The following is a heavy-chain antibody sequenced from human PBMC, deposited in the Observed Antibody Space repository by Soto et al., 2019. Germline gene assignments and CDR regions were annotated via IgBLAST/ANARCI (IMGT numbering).Heavy chain of an antibody. Sequence: QVQLQESGPGLVRPSETLSLTCTVSGGSINNFYWSWIRQPPGKGLQWIGYIYYSGSTAYNPSLSSRVTISLDTSKSQVSLKLSSVTATDTAEYFCARHLAAAAGNDYGMDVWGQGTTVTVSS. CDR3: ARHLAAAAGNDYGMDV. CDR2: IYYSGST. D-gene: IGHD6-13*01. CDR1: GGSINNFY. V-gene: IGHV4-59*08. J-gene: IGHJ6*02.